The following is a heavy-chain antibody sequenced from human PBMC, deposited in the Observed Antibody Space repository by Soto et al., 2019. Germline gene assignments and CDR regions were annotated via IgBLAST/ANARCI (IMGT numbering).Heavy chain of an antibody. J-gene: IGHJ4*02. D-gene: IGHD6-13*01. CDR2: IIPIFGTA. CDR3: ARDLAAAGIH. CDR1: EGTFSSYA. Sequence: QVQLVQSGAEVKKPGSSVKVSCKASEGTFSSYAISWVRQAPRQGLEWMGGIIPIFGTANYAQKCQGKVTITADESKSTGYMEVSNLRTEDTAVYYCARDLAAAGIHWGQGTLVTVSS. V-gene: IGHV1-69*01.